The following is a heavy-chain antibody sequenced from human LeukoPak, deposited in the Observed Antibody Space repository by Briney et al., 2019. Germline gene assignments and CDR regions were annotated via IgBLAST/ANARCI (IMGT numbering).Heavy chain of an antibody. D-gene: IGHD2-21*01. J-gene: IGHJ6*03. CDR1: GFTFSSYA. V-gene: IGHV3-30*04. CDR2: ISYDGSNK. CDR3: ATDLFDYMDV. Sequence: GGSLRLSCAASGFTFSSYAMHWVRQAPGKGLEWVAVISYDGSNKYYADSVKGRFTISRDNSKNTLYLQMNSLRAEDTAVYYCATDLFDYMDVWGKGTTVTVSS.